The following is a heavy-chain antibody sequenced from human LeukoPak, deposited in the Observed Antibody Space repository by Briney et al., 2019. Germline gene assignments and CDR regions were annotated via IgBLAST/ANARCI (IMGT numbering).Heavy chain of an antibody. Sequence: PSQTLSLTCAVSGGSISSGDYSWSWIRQPPGKGLEWIGYFYHGGNTYYNPSLKSRVTISVDRSNNQFSLRLTSVTAADTAVYYCARAPGYYGAGIPYFDYWGQGTLVTASS. D-gene: IGHD3-10*01. CDR1: GGSISSGDYS. CDR2: FYHGGNT. J-gene: IGHJ4*02. V-gene: IGHV4-30-2*01. CDR3: ARAPGYYGAGIPYFDY.